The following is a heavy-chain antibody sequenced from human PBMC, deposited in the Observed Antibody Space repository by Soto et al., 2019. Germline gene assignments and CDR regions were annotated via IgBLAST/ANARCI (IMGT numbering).Heavy chain of an antibody. D-gene: IGHD2-2*01. CDR1: GINFNKAW. J-gene: IGHJ4*02. CDR3: TTEMLPVPMWVSFDHEH. V-gene: IGHV3-15*01. Sequence: EVQLVESGGGLLKPGGSLRLSCLASGINFNKAWMSWVRQAPGKGLEWVGRVKSKSNGETVDYAAPVKGRFAISRDDSRNTVYLHMNNLTTEDTAVYYCTTEMLPVPMWVSFDHEHWGQGTRVTVSS. CDR2: VKSKSNGETV.